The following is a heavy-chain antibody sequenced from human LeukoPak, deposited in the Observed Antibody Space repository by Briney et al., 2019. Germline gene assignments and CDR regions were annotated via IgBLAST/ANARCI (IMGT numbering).Heavy chain of an antibody. V-gene: IGHV3-23*01. CDR1: GFTFSSYA. J-gene: IGHJ4*02. CDR3: ARDLDDYVWGSPPHY. Sequence: QPGGSLRLSCAASGFTFSSYAMSWVRQPPGKGLEWVSAISGSGGSTYYADSVKGRFTISRDNSKNTLYLQMNSLRAEDTAVYYCARDLDDYVWGSPPHYWGQGTLVTVSS. D-gene: IGHD3-16*01. CDR2: ISGSGGST.